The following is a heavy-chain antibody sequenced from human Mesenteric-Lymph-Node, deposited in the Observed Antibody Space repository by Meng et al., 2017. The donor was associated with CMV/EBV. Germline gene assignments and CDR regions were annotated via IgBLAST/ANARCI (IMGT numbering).Heavy chain of an antibody. CDR3: ARIPPDRKQWLVIDY. J-gene: IGHJ4*02. V-gene: IGHV2-70D*14. D-gene: IGHD6-19*01. CDR2: IDWDEDK. CDR1: GFSLSTSGLR. Sequence: SGPTLVTPTQTLTLTCTFSGFSLSTSGLRVSWIRQPPGKALEWLARIDWDEDKFYITSLKTRLTISKDTSKNQEVLTMTNIDPVDTATYYCARIPPDRKQWLVIDYWGQGTLVTVSS.